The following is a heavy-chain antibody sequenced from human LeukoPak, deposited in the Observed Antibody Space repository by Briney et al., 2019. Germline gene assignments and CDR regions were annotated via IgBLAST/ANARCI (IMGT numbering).Heavy chain of an antibody. CDR1: GITLSNYW. V-gene: IGHV3-74*01. CDR2: INYEGSTT. D-gene: IGHD3-10*01. J-gene: IGHJ4*02. Sequence: QPGGSLRLSCAASGITLSNYWMHWVRQVPGKGLVWVSRINYEGSTTSYADSVKGRFTISRDNAKNTLYLQMNSLRVEDTAVYYCAKSGERRRPYYFDYWGQGTLVTVSS. CDR3: AKSGERRRPYYFDY.